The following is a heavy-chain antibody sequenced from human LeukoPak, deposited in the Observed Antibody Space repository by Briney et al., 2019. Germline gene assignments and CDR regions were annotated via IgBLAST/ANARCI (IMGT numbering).Heavy chain of an antibody. CDR3: ARGYDFWSGYYTWHDYYGMDV. V-gene: IGHV3-23*01. D-gene: IGHD3-3*01. J-gene: IGHJ6*02. Sequence: GGSLRLSCAASGFTFSSYAMSWVRQAPGKGLEWVSAISGSGGSTYYADSVKGRFTISRDNAKNSLYLQMNSLRAEDTAVYYCARGYDFWSGYYTWHDYYGMDVWGQGTTVTVSS. CDR2: ISGSGGST. CDR1: GFTFSSYA.